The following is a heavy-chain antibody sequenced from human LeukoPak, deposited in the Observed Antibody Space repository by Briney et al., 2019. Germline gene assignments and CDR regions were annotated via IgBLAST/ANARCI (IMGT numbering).Heavy chain of an antibody. V-gene: IGHV3-7*01. CDR2: ISPDGSAE. CDR3: SGRSGFSSIY. D-gene: IGHD6-19*01. Sequence: GGPLRLSCAASGFTFNTHWMNWVRQSPRGGLERVANISPDGSAEYYVDSVKGRFTISRDNAKNLVYLQLSSLRTEDTAVYYCSGRSGFSSIYWGQGTLVTVSS. CDR1: GFTFNTHW. J-gene: IGHJ4*02.